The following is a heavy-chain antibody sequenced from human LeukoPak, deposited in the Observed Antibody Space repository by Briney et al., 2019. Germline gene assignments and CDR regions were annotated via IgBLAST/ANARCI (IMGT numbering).Heavy chain of an antibody. Sequence: PSETLSLTCTVSGGSISSSSYYWGWIRQPPGKGLEWIGSIYYSGSTYYNPSLKSRVTISVDTSKNQLSLKLSSVTAADTAVYYCASLRAVTDDYWGQGTLVTVSS. D-gene: IGHD2-21*02. V-gene: IGHV4-39*01. CDR1: GGSISSSSYY. CDR3: ASLRAVTDDY. CDR2: IYYSGST. J-gene: IGHJ4*02.